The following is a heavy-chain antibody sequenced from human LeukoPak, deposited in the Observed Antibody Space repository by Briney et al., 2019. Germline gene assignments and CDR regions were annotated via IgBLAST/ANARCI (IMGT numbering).Heavy chain of an antibody. D-gene: IGHD3-10*01. V-gene: IGHV3-74*01. CDR2: INSDGSST. CDR1: GFTLSSYW. CDR3: ARSYGSGSYFVDY. J-gene: IGHJ4*02. Sequence: GGSLRLSCAASGFTLSSYWMHWVRQAPGKGLVWVSRINSDGSSTSYADSVKGRFTISRDNAKNTLYLQMNSLRAEDTAVYYCARSYGSGSYFVDYWGQGTLVTVSS.